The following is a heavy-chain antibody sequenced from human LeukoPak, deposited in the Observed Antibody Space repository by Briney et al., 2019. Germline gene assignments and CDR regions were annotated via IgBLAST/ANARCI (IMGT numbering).Heavy chain of an antibody. J-gene: IGHJ4*02. D-gene: IGHD2-2*01. CDR2: IYYSGNT. Sequence: PSETLSLTCTVSGGSINRSSYYWGWIRQPPGKGLEWIGTIYYSGNTYYNPSLKSRVTISVDTSKNQFSLKLSSVTAADTAVYYCARGQGGVVVPAAPDYWGQGTLVTVSS. V-gene: IGHV4-39*07. CDR3: ARGQGGVVVPAAPDY. CDR1: GGSINRSSYY.